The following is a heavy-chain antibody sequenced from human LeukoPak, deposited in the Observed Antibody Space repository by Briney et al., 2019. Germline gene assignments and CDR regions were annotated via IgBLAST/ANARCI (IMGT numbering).Heavy chain of an antibody. CDR3: AIRSGPPTWIDY. CDR2: ISAYNGNT. J-gene: IGHJ4*02. CDR1: GYTFTSYG. Sequence: ASVKVSCKASGYTFTSYGISWVRQAPGQGLEWMGWISAYNGNTNYAQKFQGRVTIIADKSTSTAYMELSSLRSEDTAVYYCAIRSGPPTWIDYWGQGTLVTVSS. V-gene: IGHV1-18*01. D-gene: IGHD2-15*01.